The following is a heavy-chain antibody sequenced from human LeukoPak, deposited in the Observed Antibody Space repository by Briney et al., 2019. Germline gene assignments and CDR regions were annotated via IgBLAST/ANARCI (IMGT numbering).Heavy chain of an antibody. Sequence: GGSLRLSCAASGFTFSNYAMHWVRQAPGKGLEWVAVISYDGSDKYYADSVKGRFTISRDNSKNTLYLQMNSLRPEDTAVYYCARDWGRRYSSGWYGDFGYWGQGTLVTVSS. CDR2: ISYDGSDK. D-gene: IGHD6-19*01. CDR1: GFTFSNYA. V-gene: IGHV3-30-3*01. CDR3: ARDWGRRYSSGWYGDFGY. J-gene: IGHJ4*02.